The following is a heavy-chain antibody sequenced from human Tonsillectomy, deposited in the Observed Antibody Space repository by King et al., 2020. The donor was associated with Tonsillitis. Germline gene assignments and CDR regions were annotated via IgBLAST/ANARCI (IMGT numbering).Heavy chain of an antibody. Sequence: VQLQQWGAGLLKPSETLSLTCAVYGGSFSGYYWSWIRQPPGKGLEWIGEINHSGSTNYNPSLKSRVTVLVDMSKNQFSLRLTSVTAADTAVYYCARGDVDWAYCGGDCYSRGMDVWGQGTTVTVSS. V-gene: IGHV4-34*01. D-gene: IGHD2-21*02. CDR3: ARGDVDWAYCGGDCYSRGMDV. CDR1: GGSFSGYY. J-gene: IGHJ6*02. CDR2: INHSGST.